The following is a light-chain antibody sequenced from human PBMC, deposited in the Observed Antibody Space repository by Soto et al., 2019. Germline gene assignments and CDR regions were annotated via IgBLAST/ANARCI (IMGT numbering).Light chain of an antibody. J-gene: IGLJ2*01. CDR3: AAWDDSLNGVV. Sequence: QAVVTQPPSASGTPGQRVTISCSGNSSNIGSNTVNWYQQLPRTAPKLLIYSNNQRPSGVPDRFSGSKSGTSASLAISGLQSEDEADYYCAAWDDSLNGVVFGGGTKLTVL. V-gene: IGLV1-44*01. CDR1: SSNIGSNT. CDR2: SNN.